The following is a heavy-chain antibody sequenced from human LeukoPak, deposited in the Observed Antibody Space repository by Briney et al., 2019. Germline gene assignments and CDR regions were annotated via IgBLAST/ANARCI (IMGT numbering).Heavy chain of an antibody. CDR2: IKEDGSEK. CDR3: ARQDIVERIAAAGIWGRIGKRGINFDY. V-gene: IGHV3-7*01. D-gene: IGHD6-13*01. J-gene: IGHJ4*02. Sequence: GGSLRLSCAASGFTFSTYWMSWVRQAPGKGLEWGANIKEDGSEKYYVGFVKGRFTISRDNAKNSLCLHMNSLRAEDTAVYYCARQDIVERIAAAGIWGRIGKRGINFDYWGQGTLVTVSS. CDR1: GFTFSTYW.